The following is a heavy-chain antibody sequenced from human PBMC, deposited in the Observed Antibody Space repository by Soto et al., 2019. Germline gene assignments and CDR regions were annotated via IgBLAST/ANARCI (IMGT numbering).Heavy chain of an antibody. CDR2: IYYSGST. Sequence: SETLSLTCTVSGGSISSYYWSWIRQPPGKGLEWIGYIYYSGSTNYNPSLKSRVTISVDTSKNQFSLKLSSVTAADTAVYYCAREGVDCTNGVCYETYFDYWGQGTLVTVSS. J-gene: IGHJ4*02. CDR1: GGSISSYY. CDR3: AREGVDCTNGVCYETYFDY. V-gene: IGHV4-59*01. D-gene: IGHD2-8*01.